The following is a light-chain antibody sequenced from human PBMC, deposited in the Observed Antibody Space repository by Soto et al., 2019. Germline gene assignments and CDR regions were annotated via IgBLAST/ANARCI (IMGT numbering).Light chain of an antibody. CDR1: KLGDKY. CDR3: SSLADTAGNNDHYV. V-gene: IGLV3-1*01. J-gene: IGLJ1*01. CDR2: QDS. Sequence: SYELTQPPSVSVSPGQTASITCSGDKLGDKYACWYQQKPGQSPVLVIYQDSKRPSGIPERFSGSKSGNTASLTVSGLRADDEADYYWSSLADTAGNNDHYVFGTGTKVTVL.